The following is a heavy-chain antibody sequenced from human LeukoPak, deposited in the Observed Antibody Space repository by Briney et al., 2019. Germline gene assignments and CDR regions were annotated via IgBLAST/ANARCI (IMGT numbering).Heavy chain of an antibody. CDR2: IYYRGNT. CDR1: GRSFSGYY. V-gene: IGHV4-59*01. Sequence: SETLSLTCAVYGRSFSGYYGSWIRQPPGRGREWIGYIYYRGNTNYNPSLKSRLTLSINTPKNQFALKLSSVTAAATAVYYCARGRYPLCIIMVWAPNWFDPWGQGTLVTVSS. CDR3: ARGRYPLCIIMVWAPNWFDP. D-gene: IGHD3-10*01. J-gene: IGHJ5*02.